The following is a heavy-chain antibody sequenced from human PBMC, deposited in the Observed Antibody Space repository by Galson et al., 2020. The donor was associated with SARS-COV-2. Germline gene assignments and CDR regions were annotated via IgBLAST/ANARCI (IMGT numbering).Heavy chain of an antibody. CDR3: AKEDDTSGYFWGGLTY. CDR2: ISGSSGGT. CDR1: GFTFRNYA. Sequence: GESLKISCAASGFTFRNYAMTWVRQAPGKGLEWVSAISGSSGGTYYADSVKGRFTISRDNSKNTLYLQMNRLRAADTAVYYCAKEDDTSGYFWGGLTYWGQGALVTVS. D-gene: IGHD3-22*01. J-gene: IGHJ4*02. V-gene: IGHV3-23*01.